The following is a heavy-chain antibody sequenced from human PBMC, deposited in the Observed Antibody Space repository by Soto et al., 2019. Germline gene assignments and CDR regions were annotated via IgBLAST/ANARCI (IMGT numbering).Heavy chain of an antibody. J-gene: IGHJ6*02. Sequence: QTLSLTCTISGDSVSSNSAAWTWIRQSPSRGLEWLGRTYYRSKWYNDYAVSVKSRITINPDTSKNQFSLQLNSVTPEDTAVYYCAREAEMATIPAYYYYGMDVWGQGTTVTVSS. CDR2: TYYRSKWYN. CDR1: GDSVSSNSAA. CDR3: AREAEMATIPAYYYYGMDV. V-gene: IGHV6-1*01. D-gene: IGHD5-12*01.